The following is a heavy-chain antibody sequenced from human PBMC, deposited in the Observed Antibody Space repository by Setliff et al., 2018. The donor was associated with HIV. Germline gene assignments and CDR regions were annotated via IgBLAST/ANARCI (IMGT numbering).Heavy chain of an antibody. D-gene: IGHD3-22*01. Sequence: ASVKVSCKTSGYTFSRYGFSWVRQAPGQGLEWMGWISAYNLNTNYAQKFQGRVTMTTDTSASTGYMELRSLRSDDTAVYYCARAYYHDSSGYQGFDYWGQGTLVTVSS. J-gene: IGHJ4*02. CDR3: ARAYYHDSSGYQGFDY. CDR1: GYTFSRYG. CDR2: ISAYNLNT. V-gene: IGHV1-18*01.